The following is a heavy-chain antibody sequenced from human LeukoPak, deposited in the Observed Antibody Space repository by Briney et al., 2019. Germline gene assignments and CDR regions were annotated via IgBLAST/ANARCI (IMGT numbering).Heavy chain of an antibody. D-gene: IGHD6-19*01. V-gene: IGHV3-23*01. J-gene: IGHJ4*02. CDR2: FDTGFGT. Sequence: PGGSLRLSCAASGFTFSTASLHWVRQAPGRGLGWVSAFDTGFGTYYPDSLKGRLTISRDNSKNTLFLQMNSLRAEDTAVYYCARSSGWWSLDYWGQGTLVTVSS. CDR1: GFTFSTAS. CDR3: ARSSGWWSLDY.